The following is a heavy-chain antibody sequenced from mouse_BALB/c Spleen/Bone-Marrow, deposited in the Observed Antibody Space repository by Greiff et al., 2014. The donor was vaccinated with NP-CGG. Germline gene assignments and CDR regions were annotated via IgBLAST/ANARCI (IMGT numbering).Heavy chain of an antibody. CDR2: INPYNVGT. Sequence: EVKLQESGPELVKPGASVKMSCKASGYTFTSYVMHWVKQKPGQGLEWIGYINPYNVGTKYNEKFKGKATLTSDKSSSTAYMELSSLTSEDAAVYYCAREGVDYFDYWGQGTTLTVSS. CDR1: GYTFTSYV. J-gene: IGHJ2*01. V-gene: IGHV1-14*01. CDR3: AREGVDYFDY.